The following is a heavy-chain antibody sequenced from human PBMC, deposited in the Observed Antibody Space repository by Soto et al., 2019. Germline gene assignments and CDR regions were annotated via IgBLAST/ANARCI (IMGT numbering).Heavy chain of an antibody. CDR1: GFTFSSYA. CDR2: ISGSGGST. J-gene: IGHJ4*01. CDR3: AEDPAGSRVEGGY. D-gene: IGHD1-26*01. Sequence: EVQLLEYGGGLVQPGGSLRLSCAASGFTFSSYAMSWVRQAPGKGLEWVSAISGSGGSTYYADSVKGRFTICRDNSKNTLHLQMNSLRAEDTAVYYCAEDPAGSRVEGGYWGHATLVTVSS. V-gene: IGHV3-23*01.